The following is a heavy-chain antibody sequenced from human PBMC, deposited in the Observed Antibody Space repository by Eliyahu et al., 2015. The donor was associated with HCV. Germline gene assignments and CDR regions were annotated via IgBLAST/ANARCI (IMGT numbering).Heavy chain of an antibody. CDR1: GFTXSSXS. V-gene: IGHV3-74*01. Sequence: EVHLVESGGGLVQPGGSLRLSCVAXGFTXSSXSMHXVRQAPGKGLVWVSRLYSDGSAAAYADSVRGRFTISRDNDKNTVFLQMNSLRAEDTAIYYCARGWSHGLDVWGQGTTVTVSS. D-gene: IGHD2-15*01. J-gene: IGHJ6*02. CDR2: LYSDGSAA. CDR3: ARGWSHGLDV.